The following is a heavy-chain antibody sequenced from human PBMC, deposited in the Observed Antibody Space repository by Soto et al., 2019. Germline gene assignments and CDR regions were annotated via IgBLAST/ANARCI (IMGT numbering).Heavy chain of an antibody. CDR1: GFTFSSYS. CDR3: ARAVGAKQWLVGGFDY. J-gene: IGHJ4*02. Sequence: PGVSLRLSSAASGFTFSSYSMNWVRQAPGKGLKWVSYTSSSSSTIYYADSVKGRFTISRDNAKNSLYLQMNSLRAEDSAVYYCARAVGAKQWLVGGFDYWGQGT. V-gene: IGHV3-48*01. CDR2: TSSSSSTI. D-gene: IGHD6-19*01.